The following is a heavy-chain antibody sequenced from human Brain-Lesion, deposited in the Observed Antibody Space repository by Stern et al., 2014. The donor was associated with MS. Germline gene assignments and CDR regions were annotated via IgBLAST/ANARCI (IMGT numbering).Heavy chain of an antibody. V-gene: IGHV4-4*02. CDR3: ARFPASRPHVFDS. D-gene: IGHD6-13*01. Sequence: DQLVESGPGLVKPSGTLSLTCAVSGGSISSSNWWSWVRQSPGKGLEWIGESDHSGSTIYNPSLKSRVTVSVDKSKNRFSLNLRSVTAADTAVYFCARFPASRPHVFDSWGQGTLVTVSS. CDR1: GGSISSSNW. J-gene: IGHJ4*02. CDR2: SDHSGST.